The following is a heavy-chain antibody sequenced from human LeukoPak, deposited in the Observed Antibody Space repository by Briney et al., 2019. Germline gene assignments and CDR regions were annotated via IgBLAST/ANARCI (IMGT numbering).Heavy chain of an antibody. CDR2: IRYDGSNK. V-gene: IGHV3-30*02. CDR3: AKRYSYGNHYYYYMDV. J-gene: IGHJ6*03. Sequence: PGGSLRLSCAASGFPFSSYGMHWVRQAPGKGLEWVAFIRYDGSNKYYADSVKGRFTISRDNSKNTLYLQMNSLRAEDTAVYYCAKRYSYGNHYYYYMDVWGKGTTVTISS. D-gene: IGHD5-18*01. CDR1: GFPFSSYG.